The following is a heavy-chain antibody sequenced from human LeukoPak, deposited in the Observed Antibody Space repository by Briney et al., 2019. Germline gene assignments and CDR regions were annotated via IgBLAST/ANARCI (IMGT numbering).Heavy chain of an antibody. V-gene: IGHV4-34*01. CDR2: INHSGST. D-gene: IGHD1-14*01. CDR3: ARQYLGNLSEYYFDY. J-gene: IGHJ4*02. Sequence: SETLSLTCAVYGGSFSGYYWSWIRQPPGKGLEWIGEINHSGSTNYNPSLKSRVTISVDTSKNQFSLKLSSVTAADTAVYYCARQYLGNLSEYYFDYWGQGTLVTVSS. CDR1: GGSFSGYY.